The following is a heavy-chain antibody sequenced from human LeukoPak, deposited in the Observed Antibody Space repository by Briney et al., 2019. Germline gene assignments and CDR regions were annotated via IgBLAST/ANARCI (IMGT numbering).Heavy chain of an antibody. CDR1: GVSISNYY. CDR3: AKGGPEASAGLSWFDP. Sequence: SETLSLTCTVSGVSISNYYWYWMRQPPGKGLEWIAYSFYSGNPNYNPSLKSRVTISVGTSKNQFSLKLTSVTAADTAVYYCAKGGPEASAGLSWFDPWGQGTLVTVSS. J-gene: IGHJ5*02. V-gene: IGHV4-59*12. CDR2: SFYSGNP. D-gene: IGHD1-14*01.